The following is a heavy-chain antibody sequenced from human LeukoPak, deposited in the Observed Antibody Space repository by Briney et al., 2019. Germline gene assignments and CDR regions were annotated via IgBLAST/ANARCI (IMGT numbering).Heavy chain of an antibody. Sequence: GGSLRLSCAAYGFTFSSYEMNWGRQAPGKGLEWVSYISSSGSTIYYADSVKGRFTISRDNAKNSLYLQMNSLRAEDTAVYYCARYYAFWSVYGYWGQGALVTVSS. V-gene: IGHV3-48*03. CDR2: ISSSGSTI. CDR1: GFTFSSYE. J-gene: IGHJ4*02. CDR3: ARYYAFWSVYGY. D-gene: IGHD3-3*01.